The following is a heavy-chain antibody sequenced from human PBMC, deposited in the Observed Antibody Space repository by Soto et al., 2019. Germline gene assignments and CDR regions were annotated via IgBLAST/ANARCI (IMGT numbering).Heavy chain of an antibody. D-gene: IGHD5-12*01. V-gene: IGHV1-69*02. CDR1: GGTFSSYT. Sequence: SVKVSCKASGGTFSSYTINSVRQDPGQGLEWMGRIIPILNISNFAQKFQGRVTITADTSTTTVYMELSSLRSEDTAVYYCARSRGPDYYYYMDAWGKGTTVTVSS. J-gene: IGHJ6*03. CDR3: ARSRGPDYYYYMDA. CDR2: IIPILNIS.